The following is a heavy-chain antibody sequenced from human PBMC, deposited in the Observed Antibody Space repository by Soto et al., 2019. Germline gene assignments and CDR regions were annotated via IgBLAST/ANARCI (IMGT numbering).Heavy chain of an antibody. CDR1: GFTFSSYA. CDR2: ISGSGGST. Sequence: EVQLLESGGGLVQPGGSLRLSCAASGFTFSSYAMSWVRQAPGKGLEWVSAISGSGGSTYYADSVKGRFTISRDNSKNTLYLQMNSLRAEDTAVYYCAKDRRGSGEYCGGDCYSRAIRRWGQGTLVTVSS. D-gene: IGHD2-21*02. J-gene: IGHJ4*02. V-gene: IGHV3-23*01. CDR3: AKDRRGSGEYCGGDCYSRAIRR.